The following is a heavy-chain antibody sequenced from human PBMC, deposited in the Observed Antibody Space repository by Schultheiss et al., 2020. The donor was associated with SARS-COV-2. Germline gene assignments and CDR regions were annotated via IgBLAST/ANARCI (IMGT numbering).Heavy chain of an antibody. V-gene: IGHV1-18*01. CDR1: GYTFTSYG. J-gene: IGHJ4*02. CDR2: ISAYNGNT. Sequence: ASVKVSCKASGYTFTSYGISWVRQAPGQGLEWMGWISAYNGNTNYAQKLQGRVTMTTDTSTSTAYMELRSLRSDDTALYYCARGFPYYYDSSGLSHWGQGTLVTVSS. CDR3: ARGFPYYYDSSGLSH. D-gene: IGHD3-22*01.